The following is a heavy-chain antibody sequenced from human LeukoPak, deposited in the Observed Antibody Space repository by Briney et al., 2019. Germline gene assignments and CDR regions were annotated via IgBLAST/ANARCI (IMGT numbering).Heavy chain of an antibody. V-gene: IGHV3-74*01. D-gene: IGHD1-14*01. J-gene: IGHJ4*02. CDR2: INSGGSGT. CDR1: GFAFSSNW. CDR3: AKDHRGSGEVGETGPLDY. Sequence: GGSLRLSCAASGFAFSSNWMHWVRQTPGKGLVWVSRINSGGSGTSYADSVEGRFTISRDNAKNTLYLQMNSLRAEDTAVYYCAKDHRGSGEVGETGPLDYWGQGTLVTVSS.